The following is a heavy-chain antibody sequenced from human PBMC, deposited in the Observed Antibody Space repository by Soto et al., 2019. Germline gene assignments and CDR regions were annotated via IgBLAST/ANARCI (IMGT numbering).Heavy chain of an antibody. V-gene: IGHV3-48*04. CDR3: ARGNWNPDF. D-gene: IGHD1-1*01. J-gene: IGHJ4*02. CDR1: GFTFSTYA. CDR2: ITTSGNTK. Sequence: GSLRLSCAASGFTFSTYAMIWVRQAPGKGLEWVSYITTSGNTKYYTDSVKGRFTISRDNAKNSLYLQMNSLRAEDTAVYYCARGNWNPDFWGQGTLVTVSS.